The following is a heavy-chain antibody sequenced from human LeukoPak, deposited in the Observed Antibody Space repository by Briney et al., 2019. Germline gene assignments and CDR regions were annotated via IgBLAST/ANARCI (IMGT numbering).Heavy chain of an antibody. D-gene: IGHD1-26*01. CDR3: ARGIVEAHNCLNAFDL. CDR1: GGSISSYC. Sequence: SETLSLTCTVSGGSISSYCWSWIRQPPGKGLEWIGYIYYSGRTNYNPSLKSRVTISVDTSKNQFSLKLSSVTAADTAVYYCARGIVEAHNCLNAFDLWGQGTMVSVSS. V-gene: IGHV4-59*01. J-gene: IGHJ3*01. CDR2: IYYSGRT.